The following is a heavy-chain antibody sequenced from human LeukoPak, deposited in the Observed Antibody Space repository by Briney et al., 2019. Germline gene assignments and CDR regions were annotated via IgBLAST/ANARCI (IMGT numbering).Heavy chain of an antibody. CDR1: GGTFSSYA. CDR3: ARDANRKAAAVPGY. Sequence: ASVKVSCKASGGTFSSYAISWVRQAPGQGLEWMGRIIPILGIANYAQKFQGRVTITADKSTSTAYMELSSLRSEDTAVYYCARDANRKAAAVPGYWGQGTLVTVSS. CDR2: IIPILGIA. J-gene: IGHJ4*02. D-gene: IGHD6-13*01. V-gene: IGHV1-69*04.